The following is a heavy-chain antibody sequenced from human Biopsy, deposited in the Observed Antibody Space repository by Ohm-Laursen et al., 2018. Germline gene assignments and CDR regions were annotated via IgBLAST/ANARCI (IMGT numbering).Heavy chain of an antibody. J-gene: IGHJ4*02. D-gene: IGHD2-8*01. V-gene: IGHV1-2*02. CDR2: INCKTGAA. CDR1: SYTFTDYN. Sequence: ATVKSSCKASSYTFTDYNIHWMRQAPGQGLEWLGYINCKTGAANYAQKFQGTVTMTRDTSISTAYLALGSLRSADTAIYYCARDPLNGHKHFDYWGQGSLVTVSS. CDR3: ARDPLNGHKHFDY.